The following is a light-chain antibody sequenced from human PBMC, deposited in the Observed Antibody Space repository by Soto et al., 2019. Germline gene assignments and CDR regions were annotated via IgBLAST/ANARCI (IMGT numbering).Light chain of an antibody. CDR3: QQYGSSHPT. CDR1: QSVSSSY. J-gene: IGKJ4*01. Sequence: EIVLTQSPGTLSLSPGERATLSCRASQSVSSSYLAWYQQKPGQAPRLLIYGASSGATGIPDRFSGSGSGTDFTLTISRLEPEDFAVYYCQQYGSSHPTFGGGTKVEIK. V-gene: IGKV3-20*01. CDR2: GAS.